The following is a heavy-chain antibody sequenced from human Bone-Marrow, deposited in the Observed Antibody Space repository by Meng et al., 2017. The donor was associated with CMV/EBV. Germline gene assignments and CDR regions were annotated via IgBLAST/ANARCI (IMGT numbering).Heavy chain of an antibody. CDR2: ISGSGGST. J-gene: IGHJ6*02. CDR3: ASHKAQRVPVDV. V-gene: IGHV3-23*01. CDR1: GFTVSSNY. D-gene: IGHD2-2*01. Sequence: GGSLRLSCAASGFTVSSNYMSWVRQAPGKGLEWVSVISGSGGSTYYADSVKGRFTISRDNSKNTLYLQMNSLRAEDTAVYYCASHKAQRVPVDVWGQGTTVTVSS.